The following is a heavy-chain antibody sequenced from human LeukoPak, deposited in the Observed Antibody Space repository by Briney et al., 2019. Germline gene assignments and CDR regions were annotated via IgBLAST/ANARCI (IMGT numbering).Heavy chain of an antibody. V-gene: IGHV1-46*01. D-gene: IGHD6-19*01. J-gene: IGHJ4*02. Sequence: GASVKVSCKASGYTFTSYYMHWVRQAPGQGLEWMGIINPSGGSTSYAQKFQGRVTMTRDTSTSTVYMELSSLRSEDTAVYYCARDPAVAGLPPENYFDYWGQGTLVTVSS. CDR3: ARDPAVAGLPPENYFDY. CDR1: GYTFTSYY. CDR2: INPSGGST.